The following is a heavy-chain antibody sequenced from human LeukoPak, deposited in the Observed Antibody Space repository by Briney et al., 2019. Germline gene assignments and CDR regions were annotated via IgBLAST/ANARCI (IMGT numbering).Heavy chain of an antibody. D-gene: IGHD2/OR15-2a*01. CDR3: AKDRVSPGFNLFDP. J-gene: IGHJ5*02. Sequence: GGSLRLACAASGFTFSSYAMNWVRQAPGKGLEWVSAINGRGDNTYYADSVKGRFTISRDNSKSTLFLQMNSLRAEDTAIYYCAKDRVSPGFNLFDPWGQGTLVTVSS. V-gene: IGHV3-23*01. CDR1: GFTFSSYA. CDR2: INGRGDNT.